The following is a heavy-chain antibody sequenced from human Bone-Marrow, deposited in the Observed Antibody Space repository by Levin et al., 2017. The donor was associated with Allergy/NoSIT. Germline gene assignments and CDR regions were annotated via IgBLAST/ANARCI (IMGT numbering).Heavy chain of an antibody. CDR2: IGTAGDT. J-gene: IGHJ6*02. CDR1: GFTFSSYD. CDR3: ARDRSYYGMDV. Sequence: LSLTCAASGFTFSSYDMHWVRQATGKGLEWVSAIGTAGDTYYPGSVKGRFTISRENAKNSLYLQMNSLRAGDTAVYYCARDRSYYGMDVWGQGTTVTVSS. V-gene: IGHV3-13*01.